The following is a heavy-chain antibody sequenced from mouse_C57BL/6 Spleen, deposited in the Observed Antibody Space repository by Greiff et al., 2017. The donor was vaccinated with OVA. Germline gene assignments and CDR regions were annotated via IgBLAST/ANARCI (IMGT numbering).Heavy chain of an antibody. CDR3: AQTAQATFDD. V-gene: IGHV1-42*01. J-gene: IGHJ2*01. Sequence: EVQLQESGPELVKPGASVKISCKASGYSFTGYYMNWVKQSPEKSLEWIGEINPSTGGTTYNQKFKAKATLTVDKSSSTAYMQLKSLTSEDSAVYYCAQTAQATFDDWGQGTTLTVSS. CDR2: INPSTGGT. D-gene: IGHD3-2*02. CDR1: GYSFTGYY.